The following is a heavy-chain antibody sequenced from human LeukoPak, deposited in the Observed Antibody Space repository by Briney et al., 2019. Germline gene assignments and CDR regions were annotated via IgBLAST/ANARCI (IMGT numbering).Heavy chain of an antibody. Sequence: SVKVSCKASGGSFSRHAISWVRQAPGQGLEWMGEIIPLFGTPHYAQKFQGRVTITTDESTSTGYVELSSLRSEDTAVYYCARGVIVAATHFDNWGQGTLVTVSS. CDR2: IIPLFGTP. CDR3: ARGVIVAATHFDN. CDR1: GGSFSRHA. J-gene: IGHJ4*02. D-gene: IGHD1-26*01. V-gene: IGHV1-69*05.